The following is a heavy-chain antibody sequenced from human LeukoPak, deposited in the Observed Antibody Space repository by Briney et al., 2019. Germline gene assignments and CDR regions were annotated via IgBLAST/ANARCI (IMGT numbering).Heavy chain of an antibody. D-gene: IGHD2-2*01. CDR2: IYYSGST. Sequence: SETLSLTCTVSGGSIGSSSYYWGWIRQPPGKGLEWIGSIYYSGSTYYNPSLKSRVTISVDTSKNQFSLKLSSVTAADTAVYYCARRSCSSTSCYAVIDYYFDYWGQGTLVTVSS. CDR3: ARRSCSSTSCYAVIDYYFDY. J-gene: IGHJ4*02. V-gene: IGHV4-39*01. CDR1: GGSIGSSSYY.